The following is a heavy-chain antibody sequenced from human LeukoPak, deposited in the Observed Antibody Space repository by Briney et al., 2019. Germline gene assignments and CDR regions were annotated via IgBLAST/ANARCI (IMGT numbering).Heavy chain of an antibody. V-gene: IGHV3-23*01. Sequence: PGGSLRLSCAASGFTFSSYAMSWVRQAPGKGLEWVSSIGGSGDSTYYADSVKGRFTVSRDNSKNTLYLQMNSLRADDTALYHCARDSGSYLQPTDFWGHGTLVTVSS. CDR3: ARDSGSYLQPTDF. J-gene: IGHJ4*01. CDR2: IGGSGDST. CDR1: GFTFSSYA. D-gene: IGHD1-26*01.